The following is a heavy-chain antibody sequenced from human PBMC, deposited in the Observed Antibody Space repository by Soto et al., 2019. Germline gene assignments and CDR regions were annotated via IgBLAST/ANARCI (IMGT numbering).Heavy chain of an antibody. V-gene: IGHV1-69*13. Sequence: ASVKVSCKASGGTFSSYAISWVRQAPGQGLEWMGGIIPIFGTANYAQKFQGRVTITADESTSTAYMELSSLRSEDTAVFYCARDRTTSSTRRFDYWGQGTLVTVSS. D-gene: IGHD4-17*01. CDR3: ARDRTTSSTRRFDY. J-gene: IGHJ4*02. CDR1: GGTFSSYA. CDR2: IIPIFGTA.